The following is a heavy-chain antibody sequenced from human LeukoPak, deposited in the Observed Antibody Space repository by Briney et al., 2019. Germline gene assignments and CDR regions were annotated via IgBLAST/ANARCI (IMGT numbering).Heavy chain of an antibody. CDR1: GFTFSSYA. D-gene: IGHD3-22*01. CDR2: ISGSGGST. Sequence: GGSLRLSCAASGFTFSSYAMSWVRQAPGKGLEWVSAISGSGGSTYYADSVKGRFTNSRDNSKNTLYLQMNSLRAEDTAVYYCAKGHIESGGYYYFDYWGQGTLATVSS. CDR3: AKGHIESGGYYYFDY. V-gene: IGHV3-23*01. J-gene: IGHJ4*02.